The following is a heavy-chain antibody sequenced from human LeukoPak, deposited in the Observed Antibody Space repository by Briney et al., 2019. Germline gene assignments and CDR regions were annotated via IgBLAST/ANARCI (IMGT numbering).Heavy chain of an antibody. D-gene: IGHD3-16*01. Sequence: ASVKVSCKPSGYIFIGYYMHWMRQTPGQGLEWMGWINLSTGDTNYAQKFQGMDTMTRDTSIRTAYMEMSRLRYDDTAPYYCPIWAGGNAPVASFDYWGQGTLVTVSS. J-gene: IGHJ4*02. CDR3: PIWAGGNAPVASFDY. CDR2: INLSTGDT. CDR1: GYIFIGYY. V-gene: IGHV1-2*02.